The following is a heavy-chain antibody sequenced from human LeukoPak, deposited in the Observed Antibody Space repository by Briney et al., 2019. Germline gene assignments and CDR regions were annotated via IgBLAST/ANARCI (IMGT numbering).Heavy chain of an antibody. CDR3: TARGGYTPYYFDY. J-gene: IGHJ4*02. Sequence: GGSLRLSCAASGFTFSGSAMHWVRQASGKGLEWVGRIRSKANSYATAYAASVKGRVTISTDDSKNTTYLQMNSLKTEDTAVYYCTARGGYTPYYFDYWGQGTLVTVSS. D-gene: IGHD3-16*02. CDR2: IRSKANSYAT. V-gene: IGHV3-73*01. CDR1: GFTFSGSA.